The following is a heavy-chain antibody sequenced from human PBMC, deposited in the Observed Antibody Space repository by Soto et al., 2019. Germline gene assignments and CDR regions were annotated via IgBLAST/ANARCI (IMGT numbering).Heavy chain of an antibody. J-gene: IGHJ6*02. V-gene: IGHV3-48*01. CDR3: ARDLMAGMVV. CDR1: GFTFSIYS. Sequence: PGGSLRLSCAASGFTFSIYSMNWVRQAPGKGLEWVSYISSSGSKIYSADSLKGRFTISRDNAKNSLYLQMNSLRAEDTAVYYCARDLMAGMVVWGQGTTVNVSS. CDR2: ISSSGSKI.